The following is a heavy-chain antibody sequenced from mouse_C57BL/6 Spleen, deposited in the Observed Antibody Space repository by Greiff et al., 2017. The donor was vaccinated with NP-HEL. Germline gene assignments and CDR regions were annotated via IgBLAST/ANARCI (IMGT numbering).Heavy chain of an antibody. CDR3: ARDYGSSYRFAY. CDR1: GYTFTSYW. J-gene: IGHJ3*01. CDR2: INPSNGGT. D-gene: IGHD1-1*01. Sequence: VHLVESGTELVKPGASVKLSCKASGYTFTSYWMHWVKQRPGQGLEWIGNINPSNGGTNYNEKFKSKATLTVDKSSSTAYMQLSSLTSEDSAVYYCARDYGSSYRFAYWGQGTLVTVSA. V-gene: IGHV1-53*01.